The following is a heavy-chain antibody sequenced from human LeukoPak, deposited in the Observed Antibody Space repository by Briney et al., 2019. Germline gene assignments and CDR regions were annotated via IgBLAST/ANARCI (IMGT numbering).Heavy chain of an antibody. CDR1: GGSFSGYY. D-gene: IGHD2-2*01. V-gene: IGHV4-34*01. Sequence: PSETLSLTCAVYGGSFSGYYWSWIRQPPGKGLEWIGEINHSGSTNYNPSLKSRVTISVDTSKNQFSLKLSSVTAADTAVYYCANIVVVPAAIFDYWGQGTLVPVSS. CDR2: INHSGST. J-gene: IGHJ4*02. CDR3: ANIVVVPAAIFDY.